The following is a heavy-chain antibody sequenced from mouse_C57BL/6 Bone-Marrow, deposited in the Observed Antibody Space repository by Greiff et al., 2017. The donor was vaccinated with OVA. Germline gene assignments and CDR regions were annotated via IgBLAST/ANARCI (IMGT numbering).Heavy chain of an antibody. V-gene: IGHV1-4*01. CDR2: INPSSGYT. CDR1: GYTFTSYS. Sequence: VHLVESGAELARPGASVKMSCKASGYTFTSYSMHWVKQRPGQGLEWIGYINPSSGYTKYNQKFKDKATLTADKSSSTAYMQLSSLTSEDSAVYYCARRVRYPFAYWGQGTLVTVSA. J-gene: IGHJ3*01. CDR3: ARRVRYPFAY. D-gene: IGHD1-1*01.